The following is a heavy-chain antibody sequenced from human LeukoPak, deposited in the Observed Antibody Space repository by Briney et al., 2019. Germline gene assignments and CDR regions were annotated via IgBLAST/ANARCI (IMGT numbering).Heavy chain of an antibody. CDR1: GYPFTGYY. CDR3: AAVAGPTDFGGFDY. J-gene: IGHJ4*02. Sequence: ASLKVSCRASGYPFTGYYFHWVRQAPGQGLEWMGGIIPIFGTANYAQKFQGRVTITADESTSTAYMELSSLRSEDTAVYYCAAVAGPTDFGGFDYWGQGTLVTVSS. V-gene: IGHV1-69*13. CDR2: IIPIFGTA. D-gene: IGHD6-19*01.